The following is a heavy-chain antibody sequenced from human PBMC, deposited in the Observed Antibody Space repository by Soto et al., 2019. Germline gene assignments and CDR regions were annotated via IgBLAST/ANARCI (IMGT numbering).Heavy chain of an antibody. CDR3: ARIKLVEWFFINVDVYDMDV. CDR1: GFSLSDYA. Sequence: PGGSLRLSCVASGFSLSDYAVNWVRQAPGKGLEWVSFISSDSRTIYYAGSVEGRFTVPRDNARNSVSLQMDSLRDEDAAVYYCARIKLVEWFFINVDVYDMDVWGQGT. J-gene: IGHJ6*02. V-gene: IGHV3-48*02. CDR2: ISSDSRTI. D-gene: IGHD3-3*01.